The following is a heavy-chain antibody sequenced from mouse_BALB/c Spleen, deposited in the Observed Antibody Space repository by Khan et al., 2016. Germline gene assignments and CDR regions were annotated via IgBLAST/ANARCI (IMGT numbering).Heavy chain of an antibody. D-gene: IGHD2-4*01. CDR3: ARNYYDRTSGFAN. CDR1: GFTFSSFG. J-gene: IGHJ3*01. V-gene: IGHV5-17*02. CDR2: ISSGTSTI. Sequence: EVELVESGGGLVQPGGSRKLSCAASGFTFSSFGMHWVRQAPEKGLEWVAYISSGTSTIYYVDTVKGRSTISRDTPKNTLFLQMTSLTSEDTAMYYGARNYYDRTSGFANWGQGTLVTVSA.